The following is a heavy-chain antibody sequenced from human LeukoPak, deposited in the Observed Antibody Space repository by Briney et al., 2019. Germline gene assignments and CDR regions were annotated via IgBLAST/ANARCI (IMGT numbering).Heavy chain of an antibody. CDR2: ISGSSIFI. CDR3: ARSPIGDAFDI. J-gene: IGHJ3*02. D-gene: IGHD3-22*01. Sequence: PGGSLRLSCAASGFTFSSYSMNWVRQAPGKGLEWVSSISGSSIFIFYADSVKGRFSISRDNAKNSLYLQMNSLRAEDTAVYFCARSPIGDAFDIWGQGTMVTVSS. V-gene: IGHV3-21*01. CDR1: GFTFSSYS.